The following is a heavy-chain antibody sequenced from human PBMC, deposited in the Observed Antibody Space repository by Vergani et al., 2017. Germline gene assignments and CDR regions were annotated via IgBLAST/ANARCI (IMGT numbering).Heavy chain of an antibody. Sequence: QVQLQESGPGLVTPSQTLSLTCTVSGGPISSGSYYWSWFRQPAGKGLEWIGRFYTGGGTSYNPSLKSRGTLSVDTSKNQFSLQLSSVTAADTAVYYCARDPLYSTTWPFLLLDMDVWGQGTTVTVSS. J-gene: IGHJ6*02. CDR1: GGPISSGSYY. CDR3: ARDPLYSTTWPFLLLDMDV. CDR2: FYTGGGT. D-gene: IGHD6-13*01. V-gene: IGHV4-61*02.